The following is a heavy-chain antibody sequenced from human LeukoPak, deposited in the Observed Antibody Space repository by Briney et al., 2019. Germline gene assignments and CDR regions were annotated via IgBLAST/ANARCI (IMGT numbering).Heavy chain of an antibody. CDR3: AKAQFLGYSNSYYFDY. CDR2: VSGSGGST. CDR1: GYTFSSST. Sequence: GGSLRLSRAASGYTFSSSTMSWVRAAPGKGLEWVSPVSGSGGSTYYADSVKGRFTISRDNSKNTLYLQMNSLRAEDTAVYYCAKAQFLGYSNSYYFDYWGQGTLVTVSS. V-gene: IGHV3-23*01. J-gene: IGHJ4*02. D-gene: IGHD4-11*01.